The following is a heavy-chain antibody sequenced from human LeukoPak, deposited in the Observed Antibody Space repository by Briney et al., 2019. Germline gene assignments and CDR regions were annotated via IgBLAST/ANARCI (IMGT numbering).Heavy chain of an antibody. Sequence: ASVKVSCKASGYTFTGYYMHWVRQAPGQGLEWMGWINPNSGGTNYAQKFQGRVTMTRDTSISTAYMELSRLRSDDTAVYYCARSPATYDILTGYYINPENDYWGQETLVTVSS. CDR3: ARSPATYDILTGYYINPENDY. D-gene: IGHD3-9*01. CDR2: INPNSGGT. V-gene: IGHV1-2*02. CDR1: GYTFTGYY. J-gene: IGHJ4*02.